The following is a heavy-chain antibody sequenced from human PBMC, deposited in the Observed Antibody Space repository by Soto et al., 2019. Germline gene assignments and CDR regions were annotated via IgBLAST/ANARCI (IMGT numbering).Heavy chain of an antibody. V-gene: IGHV3-72*01. J-gene: IGHJ4*02. CDR1: GFTFSDRY. Sequence: GGSLRLSCAASGFTFSDRYMDWVRQAPGKGLEWVGRTKDKANSYTTEYAASVKGRFTISRDDSRNSVYLQMNSLKADDTAVYYCTIEGAYPGPDFDYWGQGTLVTVSS. D-gene: IGHD3-16*01. CDR2: TKDKANSYTT. CDR3: TIEGAYPGPDFDY.